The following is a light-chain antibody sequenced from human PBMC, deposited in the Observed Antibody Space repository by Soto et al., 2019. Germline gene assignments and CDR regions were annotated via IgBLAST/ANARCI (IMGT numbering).Light chain of an antibody. CDR3: SSYTSTNTVV. J-gene: IGLJ2*01. V-gene: IGLV2-14*03. Sequence: QSALTQPASVSGSPGQSITISCTGTTSDIGGYNFVSWYQQHPGKAPKLMFYDVTNRPSGVSDRFSGSMSGNTASLTISGLQAEDVAVYYCSSYTSTNTVVFGGGTKLTVL. CDR2: DVT. CDR1: TSDIGGYNF.